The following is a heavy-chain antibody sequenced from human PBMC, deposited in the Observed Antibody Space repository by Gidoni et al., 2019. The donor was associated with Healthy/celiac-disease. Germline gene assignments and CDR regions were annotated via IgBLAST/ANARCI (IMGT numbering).Heavy chain of an antibody. J-gene: IGHJ6*02. Sequence: EVQLVESGGGLVKPGGSLRLSCAAPGFTFRSYSMNWVRQAPGKGLEWVSSISSSGSTIYYADSVKGRFTISRDNAKNSLYLQMNSLRAEDTAVYYCARDLAALLYYYGMDVWGQGTTVTVSS. V-gene: IGHV3-21*01. CDR2: ISSSGSTI. CDR1: GFTFRSYS. D-gene: IGHD6-6*01. CDR3: ARDLAALLYYYGMDV.